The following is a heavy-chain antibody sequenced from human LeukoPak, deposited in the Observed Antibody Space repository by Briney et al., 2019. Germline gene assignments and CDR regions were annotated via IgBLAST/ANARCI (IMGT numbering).Heavy chain of an antibody. Sequence: SVKVSCKASGGTFSSYAISWVRQAPGQGLEWMGGIIPIFGTANYAQKFQGRVTITADESTSTAYMELSSLRSEDTAVYYCARFGPGYCSGGSFHDYWGQGTLVTVSS. J-gene: IGHJ4*02. CDR2: IIPIFGTA. CDR3: ARFGPGYCSGGSFHDY. D-gene: IGHD2-15*01. V-gene: IGHV1-69*01. CDR1: GGTFSSYA.